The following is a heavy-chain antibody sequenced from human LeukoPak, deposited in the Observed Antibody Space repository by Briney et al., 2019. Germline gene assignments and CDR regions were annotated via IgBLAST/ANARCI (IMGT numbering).Heavy chain of an antibody. CDR3: TTRYCSSTSCSGEGWFDP. Sequence: GGSLRLSCAASGFTFSNAWMSRVRQAPGKGLEWVGRIKSKTDGGTTDYAAPVKGRFTISRDDSKNTLYLQMNSLKTEDTAVYYCTTRYCSSTSCSGEGWFDPWGQGTLVTVSS. V-gene: IGHV3-15*01. CDR1: GFTFSNAW. J-gene: IGHJ5*02. CDR2: IKSKTDGGTT. D-gene: IGHD2-2*01.